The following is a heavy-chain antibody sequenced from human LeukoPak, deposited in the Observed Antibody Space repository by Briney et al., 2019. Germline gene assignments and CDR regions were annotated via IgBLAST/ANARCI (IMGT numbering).Heavy chain of an antibody. J-gene: IGHJ6*03. V-gene: IGHV4-61*02. CDR3: AREGYYYGSGSYYLYYYYYMDV. CDR1: GGSISSGSYY. Sequence: PSETLSLTCTVSGGSISSGSYYWSWIRQPAGKGLEWIGRIYTSGSTNYNPSLKSRVTISVDTSKNQFSLKLSSVTAADTAVYYCAREGYYYGSGSYYLYYYYYMDVWGKGTTVTISS. D-gene: IGHD3-10*01. CDR2: IYTSGST.